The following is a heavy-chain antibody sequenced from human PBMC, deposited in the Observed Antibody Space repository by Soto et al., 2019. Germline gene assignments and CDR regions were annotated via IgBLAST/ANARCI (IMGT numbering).Heavy chain of an antibody. CDR3: AKNIYGEVTAMDYFDY. V-gene: IGHV3-30*18. CDR2: ISYDGSNT. D-gene: IGHD2-21*02. CDR1: GFTFNNFG. J-gene: IGHJ4*02. Sequence: DLVESGGGVVQPGRSLRLSCAASGFTFNNFGMYWVRQAPGKGLERVAVISYDGSNTFYVDSVKGRFTISRDNSKNTVYLHMNSLRADDTAVYYCAKNIYGEVTAMDYFDYWGQGTRVTVAS.